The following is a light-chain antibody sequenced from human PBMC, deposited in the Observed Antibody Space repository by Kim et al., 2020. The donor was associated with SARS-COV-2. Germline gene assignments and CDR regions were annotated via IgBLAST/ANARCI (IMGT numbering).Light chain of an antibody. CDR2: RNN. Sequence: RQNATLTCAGNSKNVGDQGAAWLQHHQGHPPKLLSYRNNDRPSGISERFSASRSGNTASLTIAWLQPEDEADYYCSAWDSSLSAWVFGGGTQLTVL. V-gene: IGLV10-54*04. J-gene: IGLJ3*02. CDR1: SKNVGDQG. CDR3: SAWDSSLSAWV.